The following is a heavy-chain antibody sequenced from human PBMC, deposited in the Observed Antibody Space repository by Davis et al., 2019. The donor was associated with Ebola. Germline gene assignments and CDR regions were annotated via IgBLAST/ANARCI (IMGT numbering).Heavy chain of an antibody. D-gene: IGHD4-17*01. CDR2: IWYDGRDK. J-gene: IGHJ3*02. V-gene: IGHV3-33*01. Sequence: GESLKISCAASGFTLSSYNMHWVRQAPGKGLEWVAVIWYDGRDKYYTDSVERRFTISRDTSKTTLYLQMDSLSAEDTAVYYCKSEHRVTTNALDIWGQGAMVTVSS. CDR1: GFTLSSYN. CDR3: KSEHRVTTNALDI.